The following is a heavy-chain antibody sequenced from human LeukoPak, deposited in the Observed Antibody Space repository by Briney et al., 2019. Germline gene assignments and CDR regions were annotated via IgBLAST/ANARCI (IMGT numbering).Heavy chain of an antibody. CDR3: ARDPRPGYSGGWYYFDY. J-gene: IGHJ4*02. Sequence: PGGSLRLSCAASGFSFTTYAMXXVRQAPGKXXXXXXXXXDSGDXTYYTDSVKGRFTIFRDNSWNTLSLQMNSLRGEDTARYYCARDPRPGYSGGWYYFDYWGQGALVTVSS. CDR1: GFSFTTYA. D-gene: IGHD6-19*01. CDR2: XXDSGDXT. V-gene: IGHV3-23*01.